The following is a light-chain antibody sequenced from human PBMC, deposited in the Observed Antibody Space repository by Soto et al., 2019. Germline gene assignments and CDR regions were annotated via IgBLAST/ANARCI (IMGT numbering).Light chain of an antibody. J-gene: IGKJ2*01. CDR1: QSLTSS. CDR3: QQYNNWPDMYT. Sequence: EIVKTQSPATLSVSPGERVTLSCRASQSLTSSLAWYQQKPGQAPRLLIYGASTRATGTPARFSGSGSGTEFTLTISSLQSEDFAVYYCQQYNNWPDMYTFGQGTKLEIK. V-gene: IGKV3-15*01. CDR2: GAS.